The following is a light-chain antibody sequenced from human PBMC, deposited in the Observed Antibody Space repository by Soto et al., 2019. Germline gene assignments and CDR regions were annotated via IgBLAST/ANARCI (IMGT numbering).Light chain of an antibody. V-gene: IGKV3-15*01. CDR3: QKYNNWPRT. CDR1: QSISSW. J-gene: IGKJ1*01. Sequence: MTQSPSTLSASVGDRVTITCRASQSISSWLAWYQQKPGQAPRLLIYGASTRATGIPARFSGSGSGTEFTLTISSLQSEDFAVYYCQKYNNWPRTFGQGTKVDIK. CDR2: GAS.